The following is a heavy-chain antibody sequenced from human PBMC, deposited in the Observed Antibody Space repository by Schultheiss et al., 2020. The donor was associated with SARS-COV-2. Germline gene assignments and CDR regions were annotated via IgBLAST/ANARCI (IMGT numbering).Heavy chain of an antibody. Sequence: SETLSLTCAVYGGSFSGYYWSWIRQPPGKGLEWIGEINHSGSTNYNPSLKSRVTISVDTSKNQFSLKLSSVTAADTAVYYCARESSGSGYYYYYGMDVWGQGTTVTVSS. J-gene: IGHJ6*02. CDR2: INHSGST. CDR3: ARESSGSGYYYYYGMDV. CDR1: GGSFSGYY. D-gene: IGHD3-10*01. V-gene: IGHV4-34*01.